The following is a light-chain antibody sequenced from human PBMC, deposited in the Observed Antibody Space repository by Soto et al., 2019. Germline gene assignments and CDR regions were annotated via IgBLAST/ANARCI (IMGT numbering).Light chain of an antibody. Sequence: QSALTQPRSVSGSPGQSVTISCAGTSSDVGAYNWVSWYQQHPRKFPKLLIYDVTRRPSGVPDRFSGSKSGNTAALTISGLRADDEADYYCCSYAGSYTLVFGGGTKLTVL. J-gene: IGLJ3*02. CDR2: DVT. V-gene: IGLV2-11*01. CDR3: CSYAGSYTLV. CDR1: SSDVGAYNW.